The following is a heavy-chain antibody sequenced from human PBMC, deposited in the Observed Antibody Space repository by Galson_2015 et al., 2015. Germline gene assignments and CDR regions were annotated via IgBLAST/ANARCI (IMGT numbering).Heavy chain of an antibody. CDR3: ARGRGTSWNKGDWLDP. V-gene: IGHV3-23*01. J-gene: IGHJ5*02. D-gene: IGHD1/OR15-1a*01. Sequence: SLRLSCAASGFTFSNSAMTWVRQAPGKGLEWVAAIGGTGAKTYYSESAKGRFTVSRDNSKNTLFLQMNSLTADDTALYYCARGRGTSWNKGDWLDPWGQGTLVTVSS. CDR2: IGGTGAKT. CDR1: GFTFSNSA.